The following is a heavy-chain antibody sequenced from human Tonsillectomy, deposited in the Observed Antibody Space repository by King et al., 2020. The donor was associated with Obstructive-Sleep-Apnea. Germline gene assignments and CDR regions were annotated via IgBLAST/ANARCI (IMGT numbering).Heavy chain of an antibody. CDR2: IYYSGST. CDR1: GASISSYY. CDR3: ARRLGSSGWFFFDP. Sequence: QLQESGPGLVKPSETLSLTCTVSGASISSYYWSWIRQPPGKGLEWIGYIYYSGSTNYNPSLKSRVTISVDTSKNQFSLNLRSVTAADTAVYYCARRLGSSGWFFFDPWGQGALVTVSS. D-gene: IGHD6-19*01. V-gene: IGHV4-59*08. J-gene: IGHJ5*02.